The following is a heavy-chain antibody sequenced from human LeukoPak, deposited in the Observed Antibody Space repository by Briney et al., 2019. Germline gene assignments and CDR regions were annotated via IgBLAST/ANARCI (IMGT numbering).Heavy chain of an antibody. CDR3: ARDIVLMVYARSSYYGMDV. CDR2: ISAYNGNT. Sequence: GASVKVSCKASGYTFASYGISWVRQAAGQGLEWMGWISAYNGNTNYAQKLQGRVTMTTDASTSTAYMELRSLRSDDTAVYYCARDIVLMVYARSSYYGMDVWGQGTTVTVSS. CDR1: GYTFASYG. J-gene: IGHJ6*02. D-gene: IGHD2-8*01. V-gene: IGHV1-18*01.